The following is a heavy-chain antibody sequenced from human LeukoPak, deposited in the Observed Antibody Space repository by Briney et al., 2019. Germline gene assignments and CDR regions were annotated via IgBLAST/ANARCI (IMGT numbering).Heavy chain of an antibody. CDR1: GGSMSPYY. CDR3: AREGGFYRPLDY. D-gene: IGHD6-25*01. J-gene: IGHJ4*02. CDR2: IYYNGGT. Sequence: PSETLSLTCTVSGGSMSPYYWSWIRQPPGKTLEWIGYIYYNGGTNYNPSLKSRVTISVDTSKNQFSLKLTSVTAADTAVYYCAREGGFYRPLDYSGQGTLVTVSS. V-gene: IGHV4-59*12.